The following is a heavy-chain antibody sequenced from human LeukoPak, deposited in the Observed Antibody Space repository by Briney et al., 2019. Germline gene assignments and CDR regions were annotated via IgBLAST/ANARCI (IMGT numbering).Heavy chain of an antibody. CDR3: ARSSSSWNANPKYYYMDV. CDR2: INPNSGGT. V-gene: IGHV1-2*02. CDR1: GYTFTGYY. Sequence: GASVKVSCKASGYTFTGYYMHWVRQAPGQGLEWMGWINPNSGGTNYAQKFQGRVTMTRDTSISTAYMELSRLRSDDTAVYYCARSSSSWNANPKYYYMDVWGKGTTVTISS. J-gene: IGHJ6*03. D-gene: IGHD6-13*01.